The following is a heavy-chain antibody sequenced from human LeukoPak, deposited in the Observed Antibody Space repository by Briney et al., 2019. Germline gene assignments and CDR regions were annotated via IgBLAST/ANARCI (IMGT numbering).Heavy chain of an antibody. CDR3: ARNDFWSGYLSYYFDY. J-gene: IGHJ4*02. D-gene: IGHD3-3*01. CDR1: GFTFSSYS. V-gene: IGHV3-48*01. Sequence: GGSLRLSCAASGFTFSSYSMNWARQAPGKGLEWVSYISSSSSTIYYADSVKGRFTISRDNAKNSLYLQMNSLRAEDTAVYYCARNDFWSGYLSYYFDYWGQGTLVTVSS. CDR2: ISSSSSTI.